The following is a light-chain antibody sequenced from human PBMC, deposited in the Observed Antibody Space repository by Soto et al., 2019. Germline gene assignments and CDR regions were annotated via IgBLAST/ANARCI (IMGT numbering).Light chain of an antibody. CDR1: QSVSSY. Sequence: EIVLTQSPATLSLSPGERATLSCRASQSVSSYLAWYQQKPGQAPRLLIYDASNRATGIPDRFSGGGSGTDFTLTISRLGPEDFAVYYCQQFSSYPLTFGGGTKVDIK. V-gene: IGKV3-11*01. CDR3: QQFSSYPLT. CDR2: DAS. J-gene: IGKJ4*01.